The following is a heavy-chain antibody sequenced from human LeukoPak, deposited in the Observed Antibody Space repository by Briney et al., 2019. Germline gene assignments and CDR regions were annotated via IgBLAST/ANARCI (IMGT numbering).Heavy chain of an antibody. CDR2: IYYSGST. Sequence: SETLSLTCTVSGGSISSYYWSWIRQPPGKGLEWIGYIYYSGSTNYNPSLKSRDTISVDTSKNQFSLKLSSVTAADTAVYYCARHYDSSAYWYYFDYWGQGTLVTVSS. V-gene: IGHV4-59*08. D-gene: IGHD3-22*01. CDR3: ARHYDSSAYWYYFDY. J-gene: IGHJ4*02. CDR1: GGSISSYY.